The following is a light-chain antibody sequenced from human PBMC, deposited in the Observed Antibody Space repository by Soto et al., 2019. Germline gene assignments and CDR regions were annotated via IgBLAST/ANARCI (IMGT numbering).Light chain of an antibody. CDR2: GAS. V-gene: IGKV3-15*01. Sequence: EVVLTQSPATQSVSPGERATLSCRASQIINRNVAWYQQKPGQAPRLLIYGASTRATAIPARISGSGSGTEFTLTISALQSEDFAVYYCQQYHKWPITFGQGTRLEI. CDR3: QQYHKWPIT. CDR1: QIINRN. J-gene: IGKJ5*01.